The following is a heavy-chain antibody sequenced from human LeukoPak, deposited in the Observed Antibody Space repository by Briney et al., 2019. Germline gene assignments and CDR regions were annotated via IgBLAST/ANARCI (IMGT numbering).Heavy chain of an antibody. Sequence: KSGGSLRLSCAASGFTFSSYWMSWVRQAPGKGLEWVSSISSSSSYIYYADSVKGRFTISRDNAKNSLYLQMNSLRAEDTAVYYCARSRRATSSSWYNWFDPWGQGTLVTVSS. CDR3: ARSRRATSSSWYNWFDP. CDR1: GFTFSSYW. V-gene: IGHV3-21*01. J-gene: IGHJ5*02. D-gene: IGHD6-13*01. CDR2: ISSSSSYI.